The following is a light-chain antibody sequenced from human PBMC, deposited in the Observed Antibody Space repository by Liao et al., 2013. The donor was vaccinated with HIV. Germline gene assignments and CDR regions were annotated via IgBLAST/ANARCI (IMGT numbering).Light chain of an antibody. V-gene: IGLV3-21*04. J-gene: IGLJ1*01. CDR1: NIGAKS. CDR2: YDS. Sequence: SYELTQPPSVLVAPGKTARITCGGNNIGAKSVHWYQQKPGQAPVVVIYYDSDRPSGIPERFSGSNSGNTATLTISRVEAGDEADYYCQVWDSSSDHYVFGTGTKVTVL. CDR3: QVWDSSSDHYV.